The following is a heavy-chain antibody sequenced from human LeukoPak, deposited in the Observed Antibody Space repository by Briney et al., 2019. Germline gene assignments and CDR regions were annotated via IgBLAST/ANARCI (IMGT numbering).Heavy chain of an antibody. D-gene: IGHD2-2*01. CDR3: ASCSSTSCYLKY. V-gene: IGHV4-31*03. CDR2: IYYSGST. Sequence: PSQTLSLTCTVSGGSISSGGYYWSWIRQRPGKGLEWIGYIYYSGSTYYNPSLKSRVTISVDTSKNQFSLKLSSVTAADTAVYYCASCSSTSCYLKYWGQGTLVTVSS. J-gene: IGHJ4*02. CDR1: GGSISSGGYY.